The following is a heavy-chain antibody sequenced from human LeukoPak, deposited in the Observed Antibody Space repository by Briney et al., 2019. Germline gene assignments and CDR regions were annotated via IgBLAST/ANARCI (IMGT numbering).Heavy chain of an antibody. CDR1: GFTFSNYW. CDR3: ARVGYYASGPFSYFDY. D-gene: IGHD3-10*01. J-gene: IGHJ4*02. CDR2: ISYDGSNE. V-gene: IGHV3-30-3*01. Sequence: GGSLRLSCAASGFTFSNYWMRWVRQAPGKGLERVAVISYDGSNEYYSDSVKGRFTISRDNSKNTLYLQMNSLSVEDTAVYYCARVGYYASGPFSYFDYWGQGTLVTVSS.